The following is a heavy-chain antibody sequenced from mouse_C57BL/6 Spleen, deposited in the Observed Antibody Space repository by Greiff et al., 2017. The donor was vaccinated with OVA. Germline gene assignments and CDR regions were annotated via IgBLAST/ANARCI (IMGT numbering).Heavy chain of an antibody. D-gene: IGHD2-3*01. Sequence: QVQLQQSGPGLVQPSQSLSITCTASGFSLTSYGVHWVRQSPGKGLEWLGVIWSGGSKDYNAAFISRLSNSKDNSKSQFFFKMNRLQADDTAIYYCDRKGWLPSPMDYWGQGTSVTVSS. CDR3: DRKGWLPSPMDY. CDR1: GFSLTSYG. J-gene: IGHJ4*01. V-gene: IGHV2-2*01. CDR2: IWSGGSK.